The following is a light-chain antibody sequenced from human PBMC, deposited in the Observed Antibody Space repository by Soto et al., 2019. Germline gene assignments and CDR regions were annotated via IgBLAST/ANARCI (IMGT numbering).Light chain of an antibody. V-gene: IGKV3-20*01. Sequence: EIVLPQSPGTLSLSPGERATLSCGASQSVSSSYLGWYQQKPGQAPKVVIYRASSRATGIPDRFSGSGSGTDFTLTISRLEPEDFAVYYCQQYCSSPLTFGGGTKVEIK. J-gene: IGKJ4*01. CDR1: QSVSSSY. CDR3: QQYCSSPLT. CDR2: RAS.